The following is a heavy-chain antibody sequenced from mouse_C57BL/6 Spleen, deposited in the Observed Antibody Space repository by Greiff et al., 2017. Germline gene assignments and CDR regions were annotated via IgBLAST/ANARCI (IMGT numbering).Heavy chain of an antibody. CDR1: GFSLTSYG. Sequence: VKLMESGPGLVAPSQSLSITCTVSGFSLTSYGVHWVRQPPGKGLEWLVVIWSDGSTTYNSALKSRLSISKDNSKSQVFLKMNSLQTDDTAMYYCARHPNWDGAMDYWGQGTSVTVSS. J-gene: IGHJ4*01. CDR3: ARHPNWDGAMDY. CDR2: IWSDGST. D-gene: IGHD4-1*01. V-gene: IGHV2-6-1*01.